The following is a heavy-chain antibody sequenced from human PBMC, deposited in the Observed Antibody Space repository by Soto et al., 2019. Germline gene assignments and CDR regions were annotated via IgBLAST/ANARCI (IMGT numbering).Heavy chain of an antibody. J-gene: IGHJ4*02. CDR3: PTGFYYFVSNTVDNDFDN. D-gene: IGHD3-22*01. V-gene: IGHV3-15*07. CDR1: GFTFSNAW. CDR2: IKSKTDGGTT. Sequence: PGGSLRLSCAASGFTFSNAWMNWVRQAPGKGLEWVGRIKSKTDGGTTDYAAPVKGRFTISRDDSKNTLYLQMNSPKTEDTAVYYCPTGFYYFVSNTVDNDFDNWGQENLVTISS.